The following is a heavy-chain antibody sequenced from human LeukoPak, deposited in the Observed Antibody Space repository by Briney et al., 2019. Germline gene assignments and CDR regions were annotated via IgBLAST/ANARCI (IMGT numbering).Heavy chain of an antibody. D-gene: IGHD6-13*01. J-gene: IGHJ6*02. CDR2: ISGSGGST. V-gene: IGHV3-23*01. CDR3: AKGGGSSSWYGAYYYYGMDV. CDR1: GFTFSSYA. Sequence: GGSLRLSCAASGFTFSSYAMSWVRQAPGKGLEWVSAISGSGGSTYYADSVKGRFTISRDNSKNTLYLQMNSLRAEDTAVYYCAKGGGSSSWYGAYYYYGMDVWGQGTTVTVSS.